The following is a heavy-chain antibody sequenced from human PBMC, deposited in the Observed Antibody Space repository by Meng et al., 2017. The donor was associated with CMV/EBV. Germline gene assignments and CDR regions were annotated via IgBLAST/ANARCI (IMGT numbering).Heavy chain of an antibody. J-gene: IGHJ4*02. Sequence: SGPAWVEPSPPPSPTVSISGDSINSANTIGGWSPQPPGKGLKWIASIYYSKTPYYTPPLKSRVTIAVDTSKNQFSLRLSSVTAADTAVYYCARHGMWLIRNAYWGQGTLVTVSS. V-gene: IGHV4-39*07. D-gene: IGHD2-21*01. CDR3: ARHGMWLIRNAY. CDR1: GDSINSANTI. CDR2: IYYSKTP.